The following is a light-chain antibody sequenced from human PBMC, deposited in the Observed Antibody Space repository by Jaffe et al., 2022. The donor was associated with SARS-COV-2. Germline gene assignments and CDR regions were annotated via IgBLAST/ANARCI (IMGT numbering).Light chain of an antibody. CDR3: QQYKSYPYT. CDR2: KAS. J-gene: IGKJ2*01. Sequence: DIQMTQSPSTLSASVGDRVTITCRASQSISSWLAWYQQKPGKAPKLLISKASSLESGVPSRFSGSGSGTEFTLTIGCLQPDDFATYYCQQYKSYPYTFGQGTKLEIK. V-gene: IGKV1-5*03. CDR1: QSISSW.